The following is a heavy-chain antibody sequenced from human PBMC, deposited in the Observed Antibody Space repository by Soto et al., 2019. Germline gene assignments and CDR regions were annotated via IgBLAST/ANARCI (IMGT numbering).Heavy chain of an antibody. D-gene: IGHD3-3*01. CDR3: ARSSGGNFGIIIEGSNWFDP. V-gene: IGHV1-46*01. Sequence: ASVKVSCKAPGDTFTSYYLNWVRQAPGQGLEWMGVINPHGGSTKYAQKFQGRVTRTRDTSRSTVCMERRSLRSDDTAIYYCARSSGGNFGIIIEGSNWFDPWGQGTLVTVSS. CDR2: INPHGGST. CDR1: GDTFTSYY. J-gene: IGHJ5*02.